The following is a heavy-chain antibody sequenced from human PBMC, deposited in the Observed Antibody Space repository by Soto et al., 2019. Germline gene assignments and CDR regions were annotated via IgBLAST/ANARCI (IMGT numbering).Heavy chain of an antibody. D-gene: IGHD3-22*01. J-gene: IGHJ3*02. Sequence: SQTLSLTCAISGDSVSNIDAVWNWIRQSPSRGLEWLGRTYYRSRWHNEYALSVKSRMTINPDTSRNQFSLQLSSVTPEDTAVYYCARDNPLGIVVVTDAFVIWGQGTMVTVSS. CDR3: ARDNPLGIVVVTDAFVI. V-gene: IGHV6-1*01. CDR2: TYYRSRWHN. CDR1: GDSVSNIDAV.